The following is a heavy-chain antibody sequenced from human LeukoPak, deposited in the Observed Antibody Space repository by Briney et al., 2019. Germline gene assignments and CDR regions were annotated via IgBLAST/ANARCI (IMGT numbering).Heavy chain of an antibody. D-gene: IGHD6-19*01. J-gene: IGHJ4*02. CDR3: ARWSPHSSGWYFDY. CDR2: ISYSGST. Sequence: SETLSLTCIVSGDSISSYYWSWIRQPPGKGLGWIGYISYSGSTNYNPSLKSRVTISVDTSKNQFSLNLTSVTAADTAMYYCARWSPHSSGWYFDYWGQGTLVTVSS. CDR1: GDSISSYY. V-gene: IGHV4-59*01.